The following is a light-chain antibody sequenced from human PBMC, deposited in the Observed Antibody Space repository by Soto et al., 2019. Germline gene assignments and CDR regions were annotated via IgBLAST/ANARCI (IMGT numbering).Light chain of an antibody. J-gene: IGKJ1*01. V-gene: IGKV1-5*01. CDR2: DAY. Sequence: IQMTQSPSTLSASVGDRVTITCRASETINTWLAWYQQKPGKAPKLLIYDAYSLQSGVPSRFSGSGSGTEFTLTIISLQPDDSATYYCQQYNSYWTFGPGTKVEIK. CDR1: ETINTW. CDR3: QQYNSYWT.